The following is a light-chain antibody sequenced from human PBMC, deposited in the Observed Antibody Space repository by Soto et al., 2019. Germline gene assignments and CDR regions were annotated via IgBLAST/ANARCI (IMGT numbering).Light chain of an antibody. CDR1: KRINKW. CDR3: QQYNDYSAWT. Sequence: DMQMTQSPSSLSASVGDRITITYLASKRINKWLAWYQQKPGKDPTLLIYEASILQNGVPSRCSGTESGTEFTLTISSLRPDDFATYYCQQYNDYSAWTFGQGTKVDI. CDR2: EAS. J-gene: IGKJ1*01. V-gene: IGKV1-5*03.